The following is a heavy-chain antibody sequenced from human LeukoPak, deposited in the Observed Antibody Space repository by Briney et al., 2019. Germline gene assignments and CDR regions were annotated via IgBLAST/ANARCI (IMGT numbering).Heavy chain of an antibody. CDR1: GFTFSSYE. CDR3: ARRFDH. J-gene: IGHJ4*02. CDR2: ITDSGDTI. V-gene: IGHV3-48*03. Sequence: GGSLRHFCAASGFTFSSYEMNCVGRALGEELVWVSYITDSGDTIYYAGSVMGRFTISRDTAKNPLYLQMNSLRAEDTAVYYCARRFDHWGRGTRVSV.